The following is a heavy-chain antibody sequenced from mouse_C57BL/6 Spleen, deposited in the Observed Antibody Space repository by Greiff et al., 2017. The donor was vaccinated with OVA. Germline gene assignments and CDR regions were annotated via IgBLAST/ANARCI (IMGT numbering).Heavy chain of an antibody. CDR1: GYTFTDYS. Sequence: VQLQQSGPELVKPGASVKLPCKASGYTFTDYSMDWVKQSPGQGLEWIGVIHPNNGGTIYNEKFKGKATLTVDKSSSTAYMELRSLTSVDTAAYDGAKGYDYYFDDWGKGTTLTVSS. CDR2: IHPNNGGT. CDR3: AKGYDYYFDD. D-gene: IGHD2-4*01. V-gene: IGHV1-18*01. J-gene: IGHJ2*01.